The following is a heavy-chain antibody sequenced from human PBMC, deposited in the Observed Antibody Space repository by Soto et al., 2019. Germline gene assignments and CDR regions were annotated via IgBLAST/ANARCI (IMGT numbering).Heavy chain of an antibody. CDR2: INSDGSST. CDR3: ARSELASYYDFWSGYSQPYYFDY. Sequence: GGSLRLSCAASGFTFSSYWMHWVRQAPGKGLVWVSRINSDGSSTSYADSVKGRFTISRDNAKNTLYLQMNSLRAEDTAVYYCARSELASYYDFWSGYSQPYYFDYWGQGTLVTVSS. CDR1: GFTFSSYW. V-gene: IGHV3-74*01. D-gene: IGHD3-3*01. J-gene: IGHJ4*02.